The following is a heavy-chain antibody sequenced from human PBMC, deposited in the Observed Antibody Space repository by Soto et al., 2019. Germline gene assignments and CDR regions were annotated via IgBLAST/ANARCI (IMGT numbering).Heavy chain of an antibody. D-gene: IGHD4-17*01. J-gene: IGHJ4*02. Sequence: QVQVMQSGAEVKKPGDSVKVSCKTSGYIFSDYGINWVRQAPGQGLEWMGWISGYSGNANLAQKVQGRVTMTTDKSTRTAYMEVRRLRSDDTAGYYCAKRTSGTTWGESDYWGQGTLVTVSS. CDR3: AKRTSGTTWGESDY. V-gene: IGHV1-18*04. CDR1: GYIFSDYG. CDR2: ISGYSGNA.